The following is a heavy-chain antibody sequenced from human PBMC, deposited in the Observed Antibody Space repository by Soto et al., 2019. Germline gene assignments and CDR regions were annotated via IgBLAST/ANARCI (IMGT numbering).Heavy chain of an antibody. Sequence: QVQLVQSGAEVKKPGASVKVSCKVSGYTLTELSMHWVRQAPGKGLEWMGGFSPEDGVTIYAQKFQGRVTMTGDTSPDPASRGRRGLGSAAPAGYTGAPLAPAKGEVPNSSSYWEAWGKGPRSPSPQ. CDR1: GYTLTELS. CDR2: FSPEDGVT. J-gene: IGHJ6*04. D-gene: IGHD3-16*01. V-gene: IGHV1-24*01. CDR3: APLAPAKGEVPNSSSYWEA.